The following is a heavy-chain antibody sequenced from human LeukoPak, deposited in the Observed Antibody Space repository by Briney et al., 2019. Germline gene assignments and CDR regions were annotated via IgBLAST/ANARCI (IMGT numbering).Heavy chain of an antibody. V-gene: IGHV3-15*01. D-gene: IGHD1-26*01. Sequence: PGGSLRLSCAASGFTVSSNYMSWVRQSPGKGLEWIGRIKSKIDGGTIDYATPVKGRFSISRDDSKSTLYLQMNSLQIEDTAVYFCSTCLTWEAPDFDSWGQGTLVTVSS. CDR1: GFTVSSNY. CDR3: STCLTWEAPDFDS. CDR2: IKSKIDGGTI. J-gene: IGHJ4*02.